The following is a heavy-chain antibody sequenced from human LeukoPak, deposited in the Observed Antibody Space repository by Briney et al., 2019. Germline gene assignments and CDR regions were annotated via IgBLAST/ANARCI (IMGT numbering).Heavy chain of an antibody. CDR2: INPNSGGT. V-gene: IGHV1-2*06. J-gene: IGHJ4*02. D-gene: IGHD3-22*01. Sequence: GASVKVSCKASGYTFTGYYMHWVRQAPGQGLEWMGRINPNSGGTNYAQKFQGRVTMTRDTSISTAYMELSRLRSDDTAVYYCARGTPDYDSSGEVVYWGQGTLVPSPQ. CDR1: GYTFTGYY. CDR3: ARGTPDYDSSGEVVY.